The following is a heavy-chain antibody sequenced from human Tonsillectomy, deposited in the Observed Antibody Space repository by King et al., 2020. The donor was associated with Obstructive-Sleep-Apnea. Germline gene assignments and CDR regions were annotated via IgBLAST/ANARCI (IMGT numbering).Heavy chain of an antibody. D-gene: IGHD6-19*01. CDR1: GYTFTGYY. CDR3: ARGSNGWAYNWFDP. V-gene: IGHV1-2*04. Sequence: VQLVESGAEVKRPGASVKVSCKASGYTFTGYYTHWVRQATGQGLEWMGWINPNNGGTKYVQKFQGWVTMTRDTSISTAYLEVRSDDTAVYYCARGSNGWAYNWFDPWGQGTLVTVSS. J-gene: IGHJ5*02. CDR2: INPNNGGT.